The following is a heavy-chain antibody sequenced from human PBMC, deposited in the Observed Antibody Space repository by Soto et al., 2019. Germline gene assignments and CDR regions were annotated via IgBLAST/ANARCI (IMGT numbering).Heavy chain of an antibody. D-gene: IGHD3-22*01. V-gene: IGHV4-30-4*01. J-gene: IGHJ2*01. Sequence: QLQESGPGLVKPSQTLSLTCSVSDGSINNNDYYWSWIRQTPGKGLEWIGYVYYSGSSDYIPSLKSRLSMSIDKSKNQFHLKLNSVTAADTATYFCARMSYFYDKWYFDIWGRGTLVTVSS. CDR3: ARMSYFYDKWYFDI. CDR2: VYYSGSS. CDR1: DGSINNNDYY.